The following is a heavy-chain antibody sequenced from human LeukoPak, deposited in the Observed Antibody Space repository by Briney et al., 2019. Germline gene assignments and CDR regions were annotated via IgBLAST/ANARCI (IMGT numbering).Heavy chain of an antibody. V-gene: IGHV3-21*01. J-gene: IGHJ4*02. D-gene: IGHD6-13*01. CDR2: ISSSSSYI. Sequence: GGSLRLSCAASGFTFSSYSMNWVRQAPGKGLEWVSSISSSSSYIYYADSVEGRFTISRDNAKNSLYLQMNSLRAEDTAVYYCARDSSSWCAYWGQGTLVTVSS. CDR1: GFTFSSYS. CDR3: ARDSSSWCAY.